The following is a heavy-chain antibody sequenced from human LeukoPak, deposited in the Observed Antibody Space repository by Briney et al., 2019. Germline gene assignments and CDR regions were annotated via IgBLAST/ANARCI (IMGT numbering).Heavy chain of an antibody. D-gene: IGHD4-23*01. Sequence: PGGSLRLSCAASGFTFKTYWTDWVRQAPGEGLVWVSHSNIDGSSTSYADSVRGRFTISRDNAKNTLYLQMNSLRAEDTAVYYCARDLKGPVNDVFDMWGQGAMVTVSS. J-gene: IGHJ3*02. CDR2: SNIDGSST. V-gene: IGHV3-74*01. CDR1: GFTFKTYW. CDR3: ARDLKGPVNDVFDM.